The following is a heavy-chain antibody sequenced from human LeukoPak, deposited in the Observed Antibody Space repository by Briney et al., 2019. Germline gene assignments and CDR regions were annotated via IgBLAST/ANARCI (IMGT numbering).Heavy chain of an antibody. CDR2: ICSDGSST. CDR1: GFTFSSYW. D-gene: IGHD2-15*01. V-gene: IGHV3-74*01. Sequence: GGSLRLSCAASGFTFSSYWMHWVRQAPGKGLVWVSHICSDGSSTNYADSVKGRFTISRDNAKNTLYLQMNSLRAEDTAVYYCARGEYCSGGSCYSAAFDIWGQGTMVTVSS. J-gene: IGHJ3*02. CDR3: ARGEYCSGGSCYSAAFDI.